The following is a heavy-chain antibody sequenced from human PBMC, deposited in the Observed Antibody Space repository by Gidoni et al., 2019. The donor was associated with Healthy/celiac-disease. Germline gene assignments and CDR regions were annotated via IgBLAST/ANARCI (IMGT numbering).Heavy chain of an antibody. J-gene: IGHJ4*02. V-gene: IGHV3-23*01. CDR1: GFTFSSYA. D-gene: IGHD2-15*01. CDR2: ISGSGGST. CDR3: AKDLGMVVADNY. Sequence: EVQLLESGGGLVQPGGSLSLSCAASGFTFSSYAMSWFRQAPGKGLEWVSAISGSGGSTYYADSVKGRFTISRDNSKNTLYLQMNSRRAEDTAVYYCAKDLGMVVADNYWGQGTLVTVSS.